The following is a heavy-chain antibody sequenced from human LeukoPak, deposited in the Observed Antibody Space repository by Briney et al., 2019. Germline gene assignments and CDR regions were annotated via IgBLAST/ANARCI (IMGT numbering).Heavy chain of an antibody. Sequence: GGSLRLSCAASGFTFSSYAMSWVRQAPGKGLEWVSAISGSGGSTYYADSVKGRFTISRDNSKNTLYLQMNSLRAEDTAVYYCAKSIPYYYGSGSYEAPDYWGQGTLVTVSS. V-gene: IGHV3-23*01. CDR2: ISGSGGST. CDR1: GFTFSSYA. D-gene: IGHD3-10*01. CDR3: AKSIPYYYGSGSYEAPDY. J-gene: IGHJ4*02.